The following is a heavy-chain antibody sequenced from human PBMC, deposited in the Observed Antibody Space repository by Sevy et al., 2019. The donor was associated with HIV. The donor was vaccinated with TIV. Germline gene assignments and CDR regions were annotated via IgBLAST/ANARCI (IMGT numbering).Heavy chain of an antibody. V-gene: IGHV5-51*01. CDR3: ARRDLLAGSDY. CDR2: IYPGDSDT. Sequence: GESLKISCKGSGYTFTSYWIAWVRQMPDKGLEWMGIIYPGDSDTRYSPSFEGQVTISADKSITTAYLQWSSLKASDTAVYYCARRDLLAGSDYWGQGTLVTVSS. J-gene: IGHJ4*02. CDR1: GYTFTSYW. D-gene: IGHD6-19*01.